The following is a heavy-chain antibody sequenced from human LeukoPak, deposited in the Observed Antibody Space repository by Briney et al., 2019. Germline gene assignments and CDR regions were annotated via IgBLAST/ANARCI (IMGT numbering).Heavy chain of an antibody. Sequence: SETLSLTCTVSGGSIRSSRDFWGWIRQPPGKGLEWIGSIHYSGTTYYNPSLKSRVTIFVDTSNNQFSLNLSSATAADTAVYYCATRLSGTQDYWGQGTLVTVSS. D-gene: IGHD1/OR15-1a*01. CDR1: GGSIRSSRDF. V-gene: IGHV4-39*01. CDR3: ATRLSGTQDY. CDR2: IHYSGTT. J-gene: IGHJ4*02.